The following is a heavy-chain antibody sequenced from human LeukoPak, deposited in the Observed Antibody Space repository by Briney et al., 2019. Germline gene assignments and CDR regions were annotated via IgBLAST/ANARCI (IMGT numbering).Heavy chain of an antibody. D-gene: IGHD3-16*01. CDR2: IRYDGSNK. J-gene: IGHJ4*02. CDR1: GFTFSSYG. V-gene: IGHV3-30*02. CDR3: AKVFGNDYVWGSYPPDY. Sequence: GGSLRLSCAASGFTFSSYGMHWVRQAPGKGLEWVAFIRYDGSNKYYADSVKGRFTISRDNSKNTLYLQMNSLRAEDTAVYYCAKVFGNDYVWGSYPPDYWGQGTLVTVSS.